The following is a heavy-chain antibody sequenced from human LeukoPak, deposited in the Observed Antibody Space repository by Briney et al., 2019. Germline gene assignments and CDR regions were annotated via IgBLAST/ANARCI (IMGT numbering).Heavy chain of an antibody. J-gene: IGHJ4*02. CDR1: VYTFTNYY. D-gene: IGHD4-23*01. Sequence: ASVKVSCKSSVYTFTNYYIHWARQAPGQGLEWMGRINPSSGDTNYPQKFQGRVTMTRDTSITTAYMELSGLTSDDTAVYYCARVATVVTPSNEDWGQGTLVTVSS. V-gene: IGHV1-2*06. CDR2: INPSSGDT. CDR3: ARVATVVTPSNED.